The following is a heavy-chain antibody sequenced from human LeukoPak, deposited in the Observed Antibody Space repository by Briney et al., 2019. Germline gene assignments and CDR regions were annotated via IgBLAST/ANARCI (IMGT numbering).Heavy chain of an antibody. CDR2: ITGGHYAT. CDR1: GFSFSSFA. J-gene: IGHJ5*02. CDR3: TKDPNGDYIGAFDP. Sequence: GGSLRLFCAASGFSFSSFAMTWVRQAPGKGLEWVSSITGGHYATYNTDSVKGRFTISRDNAKNTLYLQMNSLRADDTAIYYCTKDPNGDYIGAFDPWGQGTLVTVSS. V-gene: IGHV3-23*01. D-gene: IGHD4-17*01.